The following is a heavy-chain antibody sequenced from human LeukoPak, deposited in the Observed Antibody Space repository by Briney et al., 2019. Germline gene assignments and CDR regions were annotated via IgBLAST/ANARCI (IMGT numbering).Heavy chain of an antibody. D-gene: IGHD4-17*01. CDR3: AMTTVTTLKAPFDY. Sequence: GASVKVSCKASGGTFSSYAISWVRQAPGQGLEWMGGIIPIFVTANYAQKFQGRVTITTDESTSTGYMELSSLRSEDTAVYYCAMTTVTTLKAPFDYWGQGTLVTVSS. CDR2: IIPIFVTA. J-gene: IGHJ4*02. V-gene: IGHV1-69*05. CDR1: GGTFSSYA.